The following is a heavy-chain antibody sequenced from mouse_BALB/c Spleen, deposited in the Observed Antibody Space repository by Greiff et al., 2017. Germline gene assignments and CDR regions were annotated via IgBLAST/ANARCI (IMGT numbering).Heavy chain of an antibody. J-gene: IGHJ4*01. CDR1: GYTFTSYW. Sequence: VQLKQSGTVLARPGASVKMSCKASGYTFTSYWMHWVKQRPGQGLEWIGAIYPGNIDTSYNQKFKGKAKLTAVTSTSTAYMELSRLTNEDSAVYYCTKIYYDYDDYAMEDWGEGNSVTVSA. V-gene: IGHV1-5*01. CDR2: IYPGNIDT. D-gene: IGHD2-4*01. CDR3: TKIYYDYDDYAMED.